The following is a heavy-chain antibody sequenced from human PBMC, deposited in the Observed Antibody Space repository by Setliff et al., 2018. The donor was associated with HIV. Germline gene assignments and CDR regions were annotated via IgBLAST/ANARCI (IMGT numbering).Heavy chain of an antibody. CDR1: GYTFTNYW. CDR2: IYPGDLRT. V-gene: IGHV5-51*01. CDR3: ATRPLLDTGPSY. J-gene: IGHJ4*02. D-gene: IGHD2-8*02. Sequence: PGESLKISCKASGYTFTNYWIGWVRQLPGKGLEWMGVIYPGDLRTRYNPSFQGQVTLSVDKSTRTAYLQWNSLRASDSAMYYCATRPLLDTGPSYWGQGTVVTVSS.